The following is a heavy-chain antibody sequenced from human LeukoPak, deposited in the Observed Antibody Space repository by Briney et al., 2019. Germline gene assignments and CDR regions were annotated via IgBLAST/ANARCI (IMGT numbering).Heavy chain of an antibody. CDR2: IIPILGIA. J-gene: IGHJ3*02. Sequence: ASVKVSCKASGGTFSSYAISWVRQAPGQGLEWMGRIIPILGIANYAQKFQGRVTITADKSTSTAYMELSSLRSEDTAVYYCASGQNKPLNAFDIWGQGTMVTVSS. V-gene: IGHV1-69*04. CDR3: ASGQNKPLNAFDI. CDR1: GGTFSSYA.